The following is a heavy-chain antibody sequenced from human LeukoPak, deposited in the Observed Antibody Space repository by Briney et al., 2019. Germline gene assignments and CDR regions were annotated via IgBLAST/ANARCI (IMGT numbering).Heavy chain of an antibody. CDR3: ARERGGGSYSLDY. V-gene: IGHV1-46*01. Sequence: ASVKLSCTASGSTFTSYYMQWVRQAPGQGLEWMGIINPSGGSTSYAQKFQGRVTMTRDMSTSTVYMELSSVRSEDTAVYCCARERGGGSYSLDYWGQGTLVTVSS. CDR2: INPSGGST. J-gene: IGHJ4*02. CDR1: GSTFTSYY. D-gene: IGHD1-26*01.